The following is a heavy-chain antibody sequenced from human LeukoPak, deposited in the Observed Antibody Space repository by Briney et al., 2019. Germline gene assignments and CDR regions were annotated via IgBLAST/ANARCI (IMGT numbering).Heavy chain of an antibody. CDR2: IYTSGST. Sequence: SETLSLTCTVSGGSISSYYWSWIRQPAGKGLEWIGRIYTSGSTNYNPSLKGRVTMSVDTSKNQFSLKLSSVTAADTAVYYCARGRRVGARYGDAFDIWGQGTMVTVSS. D-gene: IGHD1-26*01. CDR3: ARGRRVGARYGDAFDI. CDR1: GGSISSYY. J-gene: IGHJ3*02. V-gene: IGHV4-4*07.